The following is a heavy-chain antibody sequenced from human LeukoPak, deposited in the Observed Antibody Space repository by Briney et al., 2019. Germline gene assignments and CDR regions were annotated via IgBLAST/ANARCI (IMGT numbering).Heavy chain of an antibody. V-gene: IGHV3-21*01. CDR2: ISSSSSSYI. CDR1: GFTFSSYS. Sequence: PGGSLRLSCAASGFTFSSYSMNWVRQAPGKGLEWVSSISSSSSSYIYYADSVKGRFTISRDNAKNSLYLQMNSLRAEDTAVYYCARGGIVVVTYALDIWGQGTMVTVSS. CDR3: ARGGIVVVTYALDI. D-gene: IGHD2-21*02. J-gene: IGHJ3*02.